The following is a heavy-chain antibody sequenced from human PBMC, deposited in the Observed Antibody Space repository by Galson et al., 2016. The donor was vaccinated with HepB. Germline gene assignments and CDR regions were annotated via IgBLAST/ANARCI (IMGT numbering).Heavy chain of an antibody. J-gene: IGHJ4*02. CDR3: AKVGFSDLDY. Sequence: SLRLSCAASGFTFSSYAMSWVRQSPGEGLEWVSSISSSGEHISYADSVKGRFTIPRDNSKNTESLLMRSLRADDTAIYYCAKVGFSDLDYWGQGTLVTVSS. D-gene: IGHD5-12*01. CDR2: ISSSGEHI. CDR1: GFTFSSYA. V-gene: IGHV3-23*01.